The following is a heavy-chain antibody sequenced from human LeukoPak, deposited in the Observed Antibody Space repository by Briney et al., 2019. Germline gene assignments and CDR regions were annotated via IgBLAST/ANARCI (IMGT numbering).Heavy chain of an antibody. D-gene: IGHD3-10*01. J-gene: IGHJ5*02. Sequence: ESGPTLVKPTQTLTLTCTSSGFSLSTSAVGVGWIRQPPGRALEWLALIYWNGDKRYSPSLRSRLTITKDTSKNQVVLTMTNMDPVDTATYYCAHRIRFGESSNENWFDPWGQGTLVTVSS. CDR2: IYWNGDK. CDR1: GFSLSTSAVG. CDR3: AHRIRFGESSNENWFDP. V-gene: IGHV2-5*01.